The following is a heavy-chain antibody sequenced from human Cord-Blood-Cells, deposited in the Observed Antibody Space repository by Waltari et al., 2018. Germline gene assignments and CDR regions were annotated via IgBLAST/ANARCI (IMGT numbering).Heavy chain of an antibody. Sequence: QVQLVQSGAEVKKPGASVKVSCKASGYTFTGYYMHWVRQAPGQGLEWMGWINPNSGGTNDAQKFKGRVTMTRDTSISTAYMELSRLRSDDTAVYYCARPVRYSGYYYFDYWGQGTLVTVSS. V-gene: IGHV1-2*02. CDR2: INPNSGGT. CDR1: GYTFTGYY. CDR3: ARPVRYSGYYYFDY. D-gene: IGHD3-22*01. J-gene: IGHJ4*02.